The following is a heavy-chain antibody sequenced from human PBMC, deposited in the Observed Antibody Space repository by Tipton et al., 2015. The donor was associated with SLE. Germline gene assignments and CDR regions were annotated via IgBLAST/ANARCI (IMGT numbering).Heavy chain of an antibody. D-gene: IGHD3/OR15-3a*01. V-gene: IGHV3-9*01. CDR2: ISWNSGGI. J-gene: IGHJ4*02. CDR3: AKGAGASWTRGNDYFDF. Sequence: SLRLSCAASGFIFGDFAIHWVRQRPGKGLEWVSGISWNSGGIGYADSVKGRFTISRHNARKSLYLQMNNLRPDDTAFYYCAKGAGASWTRGNDYFDFWGQGILVTVSS. CDR1: GFIFGDFA.